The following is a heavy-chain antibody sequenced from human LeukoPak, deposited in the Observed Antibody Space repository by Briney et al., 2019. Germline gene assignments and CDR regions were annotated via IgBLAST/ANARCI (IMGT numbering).Heavy chain of an antibody. Sequence: GGSLRLSCAASGFTFSSYWMSWVRQAPGKGLEWVSAISGSGGSTSYADSVKGRFTISRDNSENTLFLQMSSLRAEDTAVYYCAKNLAIPAKGFDYWGQGTLVTVPS. D-gene: IGHD3-3*02. J-gene: IGHJ4*02. CDR3: AKNLAIPAKGFDY. CDR1: GFTFSSYW. CDR2: ISGSGGST. V-gene: IGHV3-23*01.